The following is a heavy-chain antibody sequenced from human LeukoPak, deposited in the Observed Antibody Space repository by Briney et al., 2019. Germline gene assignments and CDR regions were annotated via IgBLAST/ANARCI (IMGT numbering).Heavy chain of an antibody. Sequence: SETLSLTCTVSGGSISKSTYNWGWIRQPPGKGLEWIGTISDSGNTYSSPSLRRQVTISVDTSKNQFSLKLTSVTAADTGVYYCARQGDGGRAYDHWGQGTQVTVSS. CDR2: ISDSGNT. J-gene: IGHJ4*02. V-gene: IGHV4-39*01. CDR1: GGSISKSTYN. D-gene: IGHD4-23*01. CDR3: ARQGDGGRAYDH.